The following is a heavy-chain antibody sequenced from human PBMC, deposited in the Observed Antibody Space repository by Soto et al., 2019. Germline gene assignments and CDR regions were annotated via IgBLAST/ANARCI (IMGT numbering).Heavy chain of an antibody. J-gene: IGHJ4*02. CDR2: ISGSGGST. D-gene: IGHD1-1*01. CDR1: GFTFSSYA. V-gene: IGHV3-23*01. CDR3: AKAPYKQPGGLVFDY. Sequence: GGSLRLSCAASGFTFSSYAMSWVRQAPGKGLEWVSAISGSGGSTYYADSVKGRFTISRDNSKNTLYLQMNSLRAEDTAVYYCAKAPYKQPGGLVFDYWGQGTLVTVSS.